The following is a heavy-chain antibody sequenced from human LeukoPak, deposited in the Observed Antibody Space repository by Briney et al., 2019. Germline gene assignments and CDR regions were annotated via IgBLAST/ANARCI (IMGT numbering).Heavy chain of an antibody. CDR3: AMSYSSSWLYNWFDP. V-gene: IGHV4-34*01. CDR2: INHSGST. CDR1: GGSFSGYY. Sequence: SETLSLTCAVYGGSFSGYYWSWIRQPPGKGLEWIGEINHSGSTNYNPSLKSRVTISVDTSKNQFSLKLSSVTAADTAVYYCAMSYSSSWLYNWFDPWGQGTLVAVSS. D-gene: IGHD6-13*01. J-gene: IGHJ5*02.